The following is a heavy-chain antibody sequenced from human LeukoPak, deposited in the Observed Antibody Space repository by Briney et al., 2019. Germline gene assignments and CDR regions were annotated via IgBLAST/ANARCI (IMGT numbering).Heavy chain of an antibody. D-gene: IGHD5-24*01. Sequence: GRSLRLSCAASGFTFSSYGMHWVRQAPGKGLEWVAVISYDGSNKCYADSVKGRFTISRDNSKNTLYLQMNSLRAEDTAVYYCAKEFKRDAFDIWGQGTMVTVSS. CDR1: GFTFSSYG. CDR3: AKEFKRDAFDI. CDR2: ISYDGSNK. V-gene: IGHV3-30*18. J-gene: IGHJ3*02.